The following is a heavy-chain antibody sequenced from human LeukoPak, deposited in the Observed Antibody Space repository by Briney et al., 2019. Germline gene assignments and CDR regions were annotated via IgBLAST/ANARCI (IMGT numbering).Heavy chain of an antibody. D-gene: IGHD5-24*01. V-gene: IGHV1-69*13. J-gene: IGHJ4*02. Sequence: ASVKVSCKASGGTFSSYAISWVRQAPGRGLEWMGGIIPIFGTANYAQKFQGRVTITADESTSTAYMELSSLRSEDTAVYYCARGDGYNWYYFDYWGQGTLVTVSS. CDR1: GGTFSSYA. CDR3: ARGDGYNWYYFDY. CDR2: IIPIFGTA.